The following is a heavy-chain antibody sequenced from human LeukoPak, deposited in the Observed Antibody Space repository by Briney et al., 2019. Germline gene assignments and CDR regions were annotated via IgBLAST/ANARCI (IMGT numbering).Heavy chain of an antibody. Sequence: GGSLRLSCVASTFTFTRYWMSWVRQPPGKGLEWVSSINQDGSEKYCVDSVKGRITISRDNVKNSLYLQMNRLRPEDTAVYYCARDRREGGRYSDILTGSYSAYWYFDIWGRGTLVTVSS. CDR3: ARDRREGGRYSDILTGSYSAYWYFDI. D-gene: IGHD3-9*01. V-gene: IGHV3-7*01. J-gene: IGHJ2*01. CDR1: TFTFTRYW. CDR2: INQDGSEK.